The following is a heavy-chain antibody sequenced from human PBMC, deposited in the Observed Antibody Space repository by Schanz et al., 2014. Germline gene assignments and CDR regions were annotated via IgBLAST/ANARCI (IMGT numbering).Heavy chain of an antibody. CDR2: ISVYNYNK. D-gene: IGHD3-3*01. V-gene: IGHV1-18*01. CDR1: GYIFINSG. Sequence: QIQLVQSGPEVKKPGATVKVSCKASGYIFINSGISWVRQAPGQGREWMGWISVYNYNKEYDQKFQGRVTMTTDTSTSTAYMALTDLRSDDTAVYYCARDRRFFDRDDLYYFDSWGQGTLVTVSS. CDR3: ARDRRFFDRDDLYYFDS. J-gene: IGHJ4*02.